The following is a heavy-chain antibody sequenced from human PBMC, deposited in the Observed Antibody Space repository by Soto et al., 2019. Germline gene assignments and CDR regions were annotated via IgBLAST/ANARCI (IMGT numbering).Heavy chain of an antibody. V-gene: IGHV3-23*01. CDR2: ISGSGGST. D-gene: IGHD6-13*01. CDR1: GFTFSSYA. J-gene: IGHJ6*02. Sequence: PGGSLRLSCAASGFTFSSYAMSWVRQAPGKGLEWVSAISGSGGSTYYADSVKGRFTISRDNSKNTLYLQMNSLRAEDTAVYYCAKVGPGSSWPYLYYGMDVWGQGTTVTVSS. CDR3: AKVGPGSSWPYLYYGMDV.